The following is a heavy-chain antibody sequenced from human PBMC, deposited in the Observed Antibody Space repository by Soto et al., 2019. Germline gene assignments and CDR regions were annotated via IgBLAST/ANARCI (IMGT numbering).Heavy chain of an antibody. Sequence: QVQLVQSGAEVKKPGASVKVSCKGSGYTFIANDIQWVRQAPGQGLEWMGWINPNSGATTYAKKFQGRVTLTRDTSITTAYMELSGLTSDDTAVYFCAREGSGWKYFDYWGQGSLVTVPS. J-gene: IGHJ4*02. CDR2: INPNSGAT. CDR1: GYTFIAND. D-gene: IGHD6-19*01. V-gene: IGHV1-2*02. CDR3: AREGSGWKYFDY.